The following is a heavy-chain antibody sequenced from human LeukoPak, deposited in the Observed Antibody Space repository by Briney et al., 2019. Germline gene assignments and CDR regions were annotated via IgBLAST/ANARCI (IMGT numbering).Heavy chain of an antibody. CDR3: ARERGYDSSGYYHDAFDV. CDR2: ISTYNRDT. CDR1: GYTFTNYG. Sequence: ASVKVTCKASGYTFTNYGISWVRQAPGQGLEWMGWISTYNRDTNYAQKLQGRVTMTTDTSTSTASMELRSLRSDDTAVYYCARERGYDSSGYYHDAFDVWGQGTMVTVSS. V-gene: IGHV1-18*01. J-gene: IGHJ3*01. D-gene: IGHD3-22*01.